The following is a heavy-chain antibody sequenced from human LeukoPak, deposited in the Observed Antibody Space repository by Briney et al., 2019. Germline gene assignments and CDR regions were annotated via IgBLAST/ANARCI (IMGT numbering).Heavy chain of an antibody. J-gene: IGHJ4*02. CDR3: AREYSNYIDY. V-gene: IGHV4-28*03. CDR2: IYYSGST. CDR1: GYSISSSNW. Sequence: PSDTLSLTCAVSGYSISSSNWWGWIRQPPGKGLEWIGYIYYSGSTYYNPSLKSRVTISVDMSKNQFSLKLSSVTAADTAVYYCAREYSNYIDYWGQGTLVTVSS. D-gene: IGHD4-11*01.